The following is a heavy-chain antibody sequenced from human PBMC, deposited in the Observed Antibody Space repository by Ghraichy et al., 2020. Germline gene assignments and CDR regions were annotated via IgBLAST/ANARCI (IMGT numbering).Heavy chain of an antibody. CDR3: ARSARYCSGGSCYSGWVY. CDR1: GGSISSGGYY. J-gene: IGHJ4*02. V-gene: IGHV4-31*03. CDR2: IYYSGST. D-gene: IGHD2-15*01. Sequence: SETLSLTCTVSGGSISSGGYYWSWIRQHPGKGLEWIGYIYYSGSTYYNPSLKSRVTISVDTSKNQFSLKLSSVTAADTAVYYCARSARYCSGGSCYSGWVYWGQGTLVTVSS.